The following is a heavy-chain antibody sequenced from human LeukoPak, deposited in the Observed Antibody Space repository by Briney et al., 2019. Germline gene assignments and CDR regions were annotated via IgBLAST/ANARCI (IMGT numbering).Heavy chain of an antibody. CDR2: IRSSGTT. CDR1: GFTFGTHT. CDR3: TRDRFYVWFDP. J-gene: IGHJ5*02. D-gene: IGHD3-16*01. Sequence: PGGSLRLSCTTSGFTFGTHTMHWFRQAPGKGLQWIGFIRSSGTTQYAASVRGRFTISRDDSKSIAYLKMNSLKTEDTAVYYCTRDRFYVWFDPWGQGTLVTVSS. V-gene: IGHV3-49*03.